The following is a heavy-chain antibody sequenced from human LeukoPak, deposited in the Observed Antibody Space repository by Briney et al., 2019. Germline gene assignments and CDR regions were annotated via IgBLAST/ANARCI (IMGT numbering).Heavy chain of an antibody. CDR2: FDPEDGET. J-gene: IGHJ4*02. V-gene: IGHV1-24*01. D-gene: IGHD6-19*01. Sequence: ASVKVSCKVSGYTLTELSMHWVRQAPGKGLEWMGGFDPEDGETIYAQKFQGRVTMTEDTSTDTAYMELSSLRSEDTAVYYCATAGLIAVAGASDYWGQGTLVTVSS. CDR1: GYTLTELS. CDR3: ATAGLIAVAGASDY.